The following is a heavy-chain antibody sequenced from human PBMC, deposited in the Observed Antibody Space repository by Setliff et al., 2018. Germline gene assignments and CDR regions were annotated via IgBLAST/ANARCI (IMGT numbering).Heavy chain of an antibody. Sequence: NPSETLSLTCAVSGASTTTYYWAWIRQPPGKGLEWIGYVSHSGSTDYNPSLRSRVTVSVDTSRIHFSLKLRSVTAADTAVYYCARAPGRQDYHYMELWGKGTTVTVSS. J-gene: IGHJ6*03. CDR3: ARAPGRQDYHYMEL. CDR2: VSHSGST. V-gene: IGHV4-59*01. CDR1: GASTTTYY. D-gene: IGHD2-15*01.